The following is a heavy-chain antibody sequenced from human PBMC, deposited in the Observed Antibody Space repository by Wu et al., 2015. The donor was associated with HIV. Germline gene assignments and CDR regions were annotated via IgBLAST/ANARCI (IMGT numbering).Heavy chain of an antibody. Sequence: QVHLEQSGAEVKKSGSSVKLSCKASGATFTSFVITWVRQVPGQGLEWMGGISPLFGTPDYAQKFQGRVTITTDESTSTAYMELNSLRSEDTAVYYCARDLPSYYDILTGYTVSGGMDVWGQGTTVTVSS. D-gene: IGHD3-9*01. CDR2: ISPLFGTP. CDR1: GATFTSFV. J-gene: IGHJ6*02. V-gene: IGHV1-69*05. CDR3: ARDLPSYYDILTGYTVSGGMDV.